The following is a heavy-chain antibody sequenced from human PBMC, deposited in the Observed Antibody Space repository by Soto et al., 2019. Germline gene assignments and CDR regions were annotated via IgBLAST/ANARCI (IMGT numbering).Heavy chain of an antibody. CDR2: IYWVDDE. J-gene: IGHJ4*02. Sequence: QITLKESGPTLVKTTQTLTLNCTFSGFSLTTRGVGVGWLRKPPGKALEWLALIYWVDDEGYSPSLKSRHTNTTHTSKNQLVPTMTNMNPLHTTTYYCAHRPRGYSYHFDYWCQGTLVTVSS. D-gene: IGHD5-18*01. V-gene: IGHV2-5*02. CDR1: GFSLTTRGVG. CDR3: AHRPRGYSYHFDY.